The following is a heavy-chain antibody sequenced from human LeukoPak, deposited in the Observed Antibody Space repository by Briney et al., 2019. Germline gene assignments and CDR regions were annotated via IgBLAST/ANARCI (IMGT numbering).Heavy chain of an antibody. CDR3: ARARYRGYCSSTSCYLGDSYNWFDP. CDR1: GYTFTSYD. D-gene: IGHD2-2*01. V-gene: IGHV1-2*02. J-gene: IGHJ5*02. Sequence: ASVKVSCKASGYTFTSYDINWVQQAPGQGLEWMGWINPNSGGTNYAQKFQGRVTMTRDTSISTAYMELSRLRSDDTAVYYCARARYRGYCSSTSCYLGDSYNWFDPWGQGTLVTVSS. CDR2: INPNSGGT.